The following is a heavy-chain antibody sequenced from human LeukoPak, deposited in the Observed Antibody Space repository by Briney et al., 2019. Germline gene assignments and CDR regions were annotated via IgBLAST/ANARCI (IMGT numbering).Heavy chain of an antibody. CDR1: GFTFSSYG. D-gene: IGHD3-22*01. Sequence: GGSLRLSCAASGFTFSSYGMRWVRQAPGKGLEWVAVISYDGSNKYYADSVKGRFTISRDNSKNTLYLQMNSLRAEDTAVYYCAKDRGYYDSSGLDYWGQGTLVTVSS. CDR2: ISYDGSNK. CDR3: AKDRGYYDSSGLDY. J-gene: IGHJ4*02. V-gene: IGHV3-30*18.